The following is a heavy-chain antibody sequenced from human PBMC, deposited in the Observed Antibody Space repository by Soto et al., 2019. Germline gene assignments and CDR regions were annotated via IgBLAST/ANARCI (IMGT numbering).Heavy chain of an antibody. Sequence: QVQLVESGGGVVQPGRSLRLSCAASGFTFSSYAMHWVRQAPGKGLEWVAVISYDGSNKYYAGSVKGRFTISRDNSKNTLYLQMNSLRAEDTAVYYCARDPGGTDFAEWTYYFDSWGQGTLVTVSS. CDR3: ARDPGGTDFAEWTYYFDS. D-gene: IGHD3-3*01. V-gene: IGHV3-30-3*01. J-gene: IGHJ4*02. CDR2: ISYDGSNK. CDR1: GFTFSSYA.